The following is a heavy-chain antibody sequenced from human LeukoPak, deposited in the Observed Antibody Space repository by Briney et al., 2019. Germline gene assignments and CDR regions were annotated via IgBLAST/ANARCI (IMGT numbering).Heavy chain of an antibody. CDR2: IYSGGST. D-gene: IGHD6-13*01. J-gene: IGHJ4*02. Sequence: GGSLRLSCAASGFTFSSYAMSWVRQAPGKGLEWVSVIYSGGSTYYADSVKGRFTISRDNSKNTLYLQMNSLRAEDTAVYYCARDRRGIAAAGTHFDYWGQGTLVTVSS. V-gene: IGHV3-53*01. CDR1: GFTFSSYA. CDR3: ARDRRGIAAAGTHFDY.